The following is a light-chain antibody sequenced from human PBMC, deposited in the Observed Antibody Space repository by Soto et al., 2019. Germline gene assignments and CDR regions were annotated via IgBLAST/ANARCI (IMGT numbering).Light chain of an antibody. V-gene: IGKV3-15*01. CDR3: QQYFEWPPMT. CDR2: GAS. J-gene: IGKJ1*01. CDR1: ETVATN. Sequence: EVVMTQSPATLSVSPGDRATLSCRASETVATNLAWYQQKPGQAPRLLISGASTRAAGISDRFRGSGSGTEFTLTISSLRSEDSAIYYCQQYFEWPPMTFGQGTKVEI.